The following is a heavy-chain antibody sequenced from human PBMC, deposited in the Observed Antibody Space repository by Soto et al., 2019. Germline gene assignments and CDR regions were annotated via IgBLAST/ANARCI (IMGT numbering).Heavy chain of an antibody. CDR2: ISYAGSNK. CDR3: AREFAVAGKSPPHYYYCGMDV. Sequence: QVQLVESGGGVVQPGRSLRLSCAASGFTFSSYAMHWFRQAPGKGLEWVAVISYAGSNKYYADSVKGRFTISRDNSKNTLYLQMNSLRAEDTAVYYCAREFAVAGKSPPHYYYCGMDVWGQGTTVTVSS. J-gene: IGHJ6*02. D-gene: IGHD6-19*01. CDR1: GFTFSSYA. V-gene: IGHV3-30-3*01.